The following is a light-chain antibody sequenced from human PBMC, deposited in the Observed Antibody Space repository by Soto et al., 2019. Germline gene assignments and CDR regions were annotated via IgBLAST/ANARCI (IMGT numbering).Light chain of an antibody. CDR1: ISDVGAYNY. CDR3: SSHGGSNNFSI. J-gene: IGLJ1*01. V-gene: IGLV2-8*01. CDR2: EVS. Sequence: SPLTLPPSASGSPGQSVTISCIGTISDVGAYNYVSWYQQHPGKVPKLMIYEVSKRPSGVPDRFSASRSGNTASLTVSGLQAEDEADYYCSSHGGSNNFSIFGTGTKVTVL.